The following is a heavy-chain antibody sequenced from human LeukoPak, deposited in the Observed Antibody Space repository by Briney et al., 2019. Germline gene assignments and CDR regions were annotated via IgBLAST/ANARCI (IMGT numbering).Heavy chain of an antibody. V-gene: IGHV1-58*02. Sequence: GASVKVSCKASGFTFTSSAMQWVRQARGQRLEWIGWIVVGSGNTNYAQKFQERVTITRDMSTSTAYMELSSLRSEDTAVYYCAADRRGNGYYFDYWGQGTLVTVSS. CDR3: AADRRGNGYYFDY. CDR1: GFTFTSSA. J-gene: IGHJ4*02. CDR2: IVVGSGNT. D-gene: IGHD1-1*01.